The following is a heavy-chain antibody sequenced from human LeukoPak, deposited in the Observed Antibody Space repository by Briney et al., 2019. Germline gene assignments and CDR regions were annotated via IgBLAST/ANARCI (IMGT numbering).Heavy chain of an antibody. CDR2: INHSGST. J-gene: IGHJ3*02. V-gene: IGHV4-39*01. Sequence: SQTLSLTCTVSGGSISSGGYYWSWIRQPPGKGLEWIGEINHSGSTNYNPSLKSRVTISVDTSKNQFSLKLSSVTAADTAVYYCARQDRYNWNPGAFDIWGQGTMVTVSS. CDR3: ARQDRYNWNPGAFDI. CDR1: GGSISSGGYY. D-gene: IGHD1-20*01.